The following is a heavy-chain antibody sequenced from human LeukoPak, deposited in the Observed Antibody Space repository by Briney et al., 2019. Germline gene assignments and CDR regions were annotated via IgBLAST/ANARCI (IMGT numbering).Heavy chain of an antibody. D-gene: IGHD6-6*01. CDR2: IYYSGST. J-gene: IGHJ3*02. V-gene: IGHV4-39*01. CDR3: ARLQLVVVAAFDI. Sequence: SETLSLTCTVSGGSISSSRYYWGWIRQPPGKGLEWIGSIYYSGSTYYNPSLKSRVTISVDTSKNQFSLKLSSVTAADTAVYYCARLQLVVVAAFDIWGQGTMVTVSS. CDR1: GGSISSSRYY.